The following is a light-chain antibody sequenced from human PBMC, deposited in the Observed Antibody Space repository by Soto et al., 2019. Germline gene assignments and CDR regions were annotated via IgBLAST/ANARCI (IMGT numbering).Light chain of an antibody. V-gene: IGKV3D-15*01. CDR3: QQFSNWPWT. Sequence: EIGMSQSPSTLSLSPGERATLSCRARQSVSSSHLAWYQQKPSQAPRLLIYGASSRATGIPDRFSGSGSGTDFTLTISSLQSEDFAVYYCQQFSNWPWTFGQRTKVAIK. J-gene: IGKJ1*01. CDR2: GAS. CDR1: QSVSSSH.